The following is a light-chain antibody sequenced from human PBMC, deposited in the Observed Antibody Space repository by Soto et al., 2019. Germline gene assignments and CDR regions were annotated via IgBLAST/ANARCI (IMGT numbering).Light chain of an antibody. J-gene: IGKJ4*01. CDR2: WAS. V-gene: IGKV4-1*01. CDR1: QSILYSSNNKNY. CDR3: QQYYSTPRT. Sequence: DIVLTQSPDSLAVSLGERATINCKSSQSILYSSNNKNYLAWYQQKPGQPPKLLIYWASTRESGVPDRFSGSGSGKDFTLTISIRQAEDVAVYYCQQYYSTPRTFGGGTKVEIK.